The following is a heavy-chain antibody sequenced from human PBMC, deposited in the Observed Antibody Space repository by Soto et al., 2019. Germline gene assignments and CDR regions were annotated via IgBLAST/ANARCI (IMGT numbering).Heavy chain of an antibody. CDR1: GASLSHFF. Sequence: QVHLQESGPGLVKPSETLSLTCSVSGASLSHFFWHWIRQPPGKGLEWIASFYYSGSTKYNPSLQSRVTISADTSNNHFSLKMTSVTAADTAVYYCVRIAAAGTIWGQGTLVTVSS. D-gene: IGHD6-25*01. CDR2: FYYSGST. CDR3: VRIAAAGTI. J-gene: IGHJ4*02. V-gene: IGHV4-59*01.